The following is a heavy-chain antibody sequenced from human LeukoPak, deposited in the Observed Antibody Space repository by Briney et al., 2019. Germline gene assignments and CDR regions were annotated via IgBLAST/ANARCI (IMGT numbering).Heavy chain of an antibody. J-gene: IGHJ6*03. CDR1: GGSISGYY. Sequence: SETLSLTCTVSGGSISGYYWSWIRQPPGKGLEWIGYIYYSGSTNYNPSLKSRVTISVDTSKNQFSLKLSSVTAADTAVYYCASSSGGSWYYYMDVWGKGTTVTVSS. V-gene: IGHV4-59*01. CDR3: ASSSGGSWYYYMDV. CDR2: IYYSGST. D-gene: IGHD2-15*01.